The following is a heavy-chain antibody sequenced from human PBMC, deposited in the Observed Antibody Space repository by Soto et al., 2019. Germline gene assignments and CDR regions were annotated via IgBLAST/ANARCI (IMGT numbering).Heavy chain of an antibody. CDR1: GFTFSSYS. V-gene: IGHV3-21*01. Sequence: PGGSLRLSCAASGFTFSSYSMNWVRQAPGKGLEWVSSISSSSSYIYYADSVKGRFTISRDNAKNSLYLQMNSLRAEDTAVYYCWALGYCSGGSCYTNWGQGTLVTVSS. CDR3: WALGYCSGGSCYTN. J-gene: IGHJ4*02. D-gene: IGHD2-15*01. CDR2: ISSSSSYI.